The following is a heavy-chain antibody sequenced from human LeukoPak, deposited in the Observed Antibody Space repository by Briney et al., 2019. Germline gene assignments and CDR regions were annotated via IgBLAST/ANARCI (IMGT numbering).Heavy chain of an antibody. CDR1: GYSFASFW. Sequence: GESLKISCKGSGYSFASFWIGWVRQMPGKGLEWMGVIYPADSDTRYSPSFQGQVTISADKSTSTAYLQWSTLKASDTAIYYCARQSAAAQYTNRFDPWGQGTLVTVSS. J-gene: IGHJ5*02. CDR3: ARQSAAAQYTNRFDP. V-gene: IGHV5-51*01. D-gene: IGHD2-2*01. CDR2: IYPADSDT.